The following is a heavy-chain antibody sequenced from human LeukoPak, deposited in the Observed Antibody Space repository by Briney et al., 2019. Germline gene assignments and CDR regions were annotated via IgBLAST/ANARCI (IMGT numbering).Heavy chain of an antibody. Sequence: SETLSLTCAVYGGSFSGYYWSWIRQPPGKGLEWIGEINHSGSTNYNPSLKSRVTISVDTSKNQFSLKLSSVTAADTAVYYCARGRRYDFWSGIKGLKGEIVYWGQGTLVTVSS. CDR3: ARGRRYDFWSGIKGLKGEIVY. V-gene: IGHV4-34*01. D-gene: IGHD3-3*01. CDR2: INHSGST. CDR1: GGSFSGYY. J-gene: IGHJ4*02.